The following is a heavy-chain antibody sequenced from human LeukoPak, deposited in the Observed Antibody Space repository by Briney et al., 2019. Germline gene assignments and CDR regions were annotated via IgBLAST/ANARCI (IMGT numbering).Heavy chain of an antibody. CDR1: GFTFSDYV. CDR3: SRDGGEGGNSAFDI. V-gene: IGHV3-72*01. CDR2: IRRGANSYTT. D-gene: IGHD3-16*01. Sequence: GGSLRLSCAASGFTFSDYVLDWVRQAPGKGLEWVGRIRRGANSYTTEYAASVKGRFTISRDDSKNSLYLHMNSLKTEDTAVYHCSRDGGEGGNSAFDIWGQGTMVTVSS. J-gene: IGHJ3*02.